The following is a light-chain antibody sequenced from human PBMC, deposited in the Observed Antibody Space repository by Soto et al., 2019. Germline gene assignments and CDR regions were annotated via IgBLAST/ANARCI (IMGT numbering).Light chain of an antibody. Sequence: QSALTQPPSASGSPGQSVTISCTGTGSDIGGYNFVSWYQQYPGKVPKLIIYEVNKRPSGVPDRFSGSKSGNTASLTVSGLQADDEADYYCSSYAGTNNRYVFGTGTKVTVL. V-gene: IGLV2-8*01. CDR1: GSDIGGYNF. CDR2: EVN. CDR3: SSYAGTNNRYV. J-gene: IGLJ1*01.